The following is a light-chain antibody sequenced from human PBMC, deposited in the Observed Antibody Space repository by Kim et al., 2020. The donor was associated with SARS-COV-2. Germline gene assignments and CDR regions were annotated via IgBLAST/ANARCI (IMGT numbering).Light chain of an antibody. CDR1: QSINIW. CDR2: KAS. V-gene: IGKV1-5*03. CDR3: QQYNTYPWT. J-gene: IGKJ1*01. Sequence: ASVGHRFTITCRASQSINIWLAWYQQKPGKAPKLLIYKASSLESGVPSRFSGGGSATEFTLTISSLQPDDFSTYYCQQYNTYPWTFGQGTKVDIK.